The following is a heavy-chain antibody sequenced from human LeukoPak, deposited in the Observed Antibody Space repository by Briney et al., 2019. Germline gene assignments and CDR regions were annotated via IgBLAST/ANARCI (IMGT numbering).Heavy chain of an antibody. J-gene: IGHJ4*02. V-gene: IGHV3-30-3*01. Sequence: GRSLRLSCAASGFTFSSYAMHWVRQAPGKGLEWVAVISYDGSNKYYADSVKGRFTISRDNSKNTLYLQMNSLRAEDTALYYCARLSGSYFDYWGQGPLVTVSS. D-gene: IGHD1-26*01. CDR3: ARLSGSYFDY. CDR2: ISYDGSNK. CDR1: GFTFSSYA.